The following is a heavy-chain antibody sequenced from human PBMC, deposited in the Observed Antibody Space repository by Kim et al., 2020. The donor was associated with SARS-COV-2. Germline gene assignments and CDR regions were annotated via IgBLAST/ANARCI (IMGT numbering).Heavy chain of an antibody. J-gene: IGHJ5*02. CDR2: IYHSGST. D-gene: IGHD5-12*01. V-gene: IGHV4-38-2*02. CDR1: GYSISSGYY. CDR3: AQVVYGGRFPQPNWFDP. Sequence: SETLSLTCTVSGYSISSGYYWGWIRQPPGKGLEWIGSIYHSGSTYYNPSLKSRVTISVDTSKNQFSLKLSSVTAADTAVYYCAQVVYGGRFPQPNWFDPWGQGTLVTVSS.